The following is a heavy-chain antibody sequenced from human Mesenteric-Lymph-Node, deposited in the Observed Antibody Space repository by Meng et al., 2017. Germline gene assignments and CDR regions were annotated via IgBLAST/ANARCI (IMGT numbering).Heavy chain of an antibody. V-gene: IGHV1-18*01. J-gene: IGHJ5*02. D-gene: IGHD6-13*01. CDR2: ISAYNGNT. Sequence: QLQLVEPGAEVKKPGASVKVSCKASGYTFTSYGISWVRQAPGQGLEWMGWISAYNGNTNYAQKLQGRVTMTTDTSTSTAYMELRSLRSDDTAVYYCAASSSSWYQNWFDPWGQGTLVTVSS. CDR1: GYTFTSYG. CDR3: AASSSSWYQNWFDP.